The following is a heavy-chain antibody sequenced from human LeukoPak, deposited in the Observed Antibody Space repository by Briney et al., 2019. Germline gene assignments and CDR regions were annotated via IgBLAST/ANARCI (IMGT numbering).Heavy chain of an antibody. V-gene: IGHV3-30*02. J-gene: IGHJ6*02. Sequence: GGSLRLSCAASGFIFSRYGLHWVRQAPGKGLEWVAVIRYDGSDKYYVESVKGRFTISRDNSKNTLYLQMNSLKTEDTAVYYCTTDRSYYYYGMDVWGQGTTVTVSS. D-gene: IGHD6-19*01. CDR1: GFIFSRYG. CDR2: IRYDGSDK. CDR3: TTDRSYYYYGMDV.